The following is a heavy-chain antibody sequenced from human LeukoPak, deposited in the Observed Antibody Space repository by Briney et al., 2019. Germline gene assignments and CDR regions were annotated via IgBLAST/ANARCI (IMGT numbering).Heavy chain of an antibody. Sequence: HPGGSLRLSCAASGFTFSSYAMSWVRQAPGKGLEWVSAISGSGGSTYYADSVKGRFTISRDNSKNTLYLQMNSLRAEDTAVYYCAKDLQHRTYYYDSSGYSVDWGQGTLVTVSS. CDR1: GFTFSSYA. CDR3: AKDLQHRTYYYDSSGYSVD. CDR2: ISGSGGST. J-gene: IGHJ4*02. D-gene: IGHD3-22*01. V-gene: IGHV3-23*01.